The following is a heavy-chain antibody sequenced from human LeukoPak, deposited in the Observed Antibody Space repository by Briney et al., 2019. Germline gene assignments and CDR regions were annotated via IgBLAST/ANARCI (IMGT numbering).Heavy chain of an antibody. J-gene: IGHJ6*02. CDR2: IYPGDSDT. CDR1: GYSFTNFW. CDR3: ARRDGYCSGTSCYADYYYGMDV. V-gene: IGHV5-51*01. D-gene: IGHD2-2*01. Sequence: GESLQISCQGSGYSFTNFWIGWVRQMPGKGLEWMGIIYPGDSDTTYSPSFQGQVTISADKSISTAYLQWSSLKASDTAMYYCARRDGYCSGTSCYADYYYGMDVWGQGTTVTVSS.